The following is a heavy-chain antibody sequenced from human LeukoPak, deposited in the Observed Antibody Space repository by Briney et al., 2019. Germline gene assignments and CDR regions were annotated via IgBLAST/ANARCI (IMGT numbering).Heavy chain of an antibody. V-gene: IGHV1-8*01. Sequence: SAKVSCNTSGYTFTSYDINCVRQATGQGLEWRVWMNPNSGNTNYTQKLQGRVTMTMNTSINTAYMELSSLTSEDTAVYYCARERYQWEPDGDGFDPWGQGTLVTVSS. CDR2: MNPNSGNT. CDR3: ARERYQWEPDGDGFDP. CDR1: GYTFTSYD. J-gene: IGHJ5*02. D-gene: IGHD1-26*01.